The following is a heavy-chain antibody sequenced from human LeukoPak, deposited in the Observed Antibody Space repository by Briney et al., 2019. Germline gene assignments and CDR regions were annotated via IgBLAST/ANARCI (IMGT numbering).Heavy chain of an antibody. D-gene: IGHD3-22*01. J-gene: IGHJ4*02. CDR1: GGSISSYY. CDR2: IYYSGGT. CDR3: ARRGGDSSGNFDY. Sequence: SESLSLTCTVSGGSISSYYWSWIRQPPGKGLEWIGYIYYSGGTNYNPSLKSRVTISVDTSKKQFSLRLSSVTAADTAVYYCARRGGDSSGNFDYWGQGTLVTVSS. V-gene: IGHV4-59*08.